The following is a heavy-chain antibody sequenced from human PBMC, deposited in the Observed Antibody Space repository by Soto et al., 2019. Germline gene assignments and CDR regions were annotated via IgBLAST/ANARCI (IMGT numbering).Heavy chain of an antibody. J-gene: IGHJ4*02. CDR3: ARVPIAAAGTNPPLFDY. CDR2: ISSSSSYI. D-gene: IGHD6-13*01. CDR1: GFTFSSYS. V-gene: IGHV3-21*01. Sequence: GGSLRLSCAASGFTFSSYSMNWVRQAPGKGLEWVSSISSSSSYIYYADSVKGRFTISRDNAKNSLYLQMNSLRAEDTAVYYCARVPIAAAGTNPPLFDYWGQGTLVTVSS.